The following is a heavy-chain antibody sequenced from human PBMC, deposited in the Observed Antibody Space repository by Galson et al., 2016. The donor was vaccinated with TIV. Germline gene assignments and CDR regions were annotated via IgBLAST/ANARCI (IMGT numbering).Heavy chain of an antibody. CDR1: GFTLRNAW. D-gene: IGHD2/OR15-2a*01. CDR3: ATVGNPAHFKF. Sequence: SLRLSCAVSGFTLRNAWMSWVRQAPGKGLEWVGRIKSETDDGTTNHAAPVKGRFTISRDDSENTLYLQLSSLNAEDTAVYYCATVGNPAHFKFWGQGTLVTVSS. J-gene: IGHJ4*02. CDR2: IKSETDDGTT. V-gene: IGHV3-15*06.